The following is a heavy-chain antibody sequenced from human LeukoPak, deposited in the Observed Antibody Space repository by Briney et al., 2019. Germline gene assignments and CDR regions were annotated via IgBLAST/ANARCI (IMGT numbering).Heavy chain of an antibody. J-gene: IGHJ6*03. CDR2: IYTSGST. Sequence: SETLSLTCTVSGGSISSYYWSWIRQPPGKGLEWIGYIYTSGSTNYNPSLKSRVTISVDTSKNQFSLKLSSVTAADTAVYYCARDSPAGYIRGQEHYYYYIDVWGKGTTVTVSS. V-gene: IGHV4-4*09. CDR3: ARDSPAGYIRGQEHYYYYIDV. CDR1: GGSISSYY. D-gene: IGHD5-18*01.